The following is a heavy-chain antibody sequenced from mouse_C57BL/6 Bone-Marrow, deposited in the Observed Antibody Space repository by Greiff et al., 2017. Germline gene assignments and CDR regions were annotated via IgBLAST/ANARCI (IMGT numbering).Heavy chain of an antibody. V-gene: IGHV3-8*01. Sequence: LAESLPGLSPPSQPLSLTCSFTGYSITSDYCNWIRKFPGNKLEYMGYISYSGSTYYNPSLKSRISITRDTSKNQYYLQLNSVTTEDTATYYCARSGDGYLDYWGQGTTLTVSS. CDR3: ARSGDGYLDY. CDR1: GYSITSDY. D-gene: IGHD2-3*01. CDR2: ISYSGST. J-gene: IGHJ2*01.